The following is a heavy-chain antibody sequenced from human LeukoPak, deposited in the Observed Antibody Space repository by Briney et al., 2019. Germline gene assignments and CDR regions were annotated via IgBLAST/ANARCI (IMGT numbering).Heavy chain of an antibody. D-gene: IGHD1-26*01. Sequence: PSETLSLTCAVYGGSFSGYYWSWIRQPPGKGLEWIGEINHSGSTNYNPSLKSRVTISVDTSKNQFSLKLSSVTAADTAVYYCARTLVGVYFDYWGQGTLVTVSS. CDR2: INHSGST. J-gene: IGHJ4*02. CDR3: ARTLVGVYFDY. CDR1: GGSFSGYY. V-gene: IGHV4-34*01.